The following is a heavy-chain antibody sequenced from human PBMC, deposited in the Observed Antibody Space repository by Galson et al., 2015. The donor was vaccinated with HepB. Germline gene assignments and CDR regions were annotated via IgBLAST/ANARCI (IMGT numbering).Heavy chain of an antibody. V-gene: IGHV3-21*01. CDR3: ARRAAGYSSSGGEFDH. CDR2: ISSSSSYI. D-gene: IGHD6-13*01. J-gene: IGHJ4*02. Sequence: SLRLSCAASGFTFSSYSMNWVRQAPGKGLEWVSSISSSSSYIYYADSVKGRFTISRDNAKNSLYLQMNSLRAEDTAVYYCARRAAGYSSSGGEFDHWGQGTLVTVSS. CDR1: GFTFSSYS.